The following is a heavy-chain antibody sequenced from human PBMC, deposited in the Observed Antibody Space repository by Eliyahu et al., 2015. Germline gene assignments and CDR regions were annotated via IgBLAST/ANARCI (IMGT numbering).Heavy chain of an antibody. CDR1: GYXFTSYW. CDR3: ARVSGGSFPFQH. J-gene: IGHJ1*01. D-gene: IGHD2-15*01. Sequence: EVQLVQSGAEVKXPGESLKXSXEGSGYXFTSYWIGWVXQMPGKGLEWMGXIYPGDSETXYSPSLQGQVTISADKSISTAYLQWSSLRASDSAMYYCARVSGGSFPFQHWGQGTLVTVSS. CDR2: IYPGDSET. V-gene: IGHV5-51*01.